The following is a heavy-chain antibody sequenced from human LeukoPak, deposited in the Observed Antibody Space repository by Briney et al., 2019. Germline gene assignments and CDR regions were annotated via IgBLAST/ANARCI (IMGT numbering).Heavy chain of an antibody. D-gene: IGHD6-13*01. J-gene: IGHJ4*02. CDR2: ISGSGGST. CDR1: GFTFSSYA. V-gene: IGHV3-23*01. Sequence: GGSLRLSCAASGFTFSSYAMSWVRQAPGKGLEWVSAISGSGGSTYYADSVKGRFTISRDNSKNTLHLQMNSLRAEDTAVYYCAKSPLRYSSSWYPPFFDYWGQGTLVTVSS. CDR3: AKSPLRYSSSWYPPFFDY.